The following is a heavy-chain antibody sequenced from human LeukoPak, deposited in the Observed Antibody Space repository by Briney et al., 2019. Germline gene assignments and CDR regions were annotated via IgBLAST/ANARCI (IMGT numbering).Heavy chain of an antibody. D-gene: IGHD2-2*01. V-gene: IGHV3-74*01. CDR1: GFTFGSYN. CDR3: TRGDCSSISCPQDWFDP. Sequence: GGSLRLSCAASGFTFGSYNMHWIRQAPGKGLVWVSRISSDGSSATYADSAKGRFTVSRDNAKNTLYLQTDSLRDDDTAVYYCTRGDCSSISCPQDWFDPWGQGTLVTVSS. J-gene: IGHJ5*02. CDR2: ISSDGSSA.